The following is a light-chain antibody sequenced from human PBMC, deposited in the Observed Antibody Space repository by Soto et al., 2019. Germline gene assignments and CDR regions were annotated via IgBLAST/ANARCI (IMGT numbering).Light chain of an antibody. J-gene: IGLJ2*01. V-gene: IGLV1-40*01. CDR3: QSYDSSLSVV. CDR1: SSNIGAGYD. Sequence: QSVLTQPPSVSGAPGQRVTISCTGRSSNIGAGYDVPWYQQLPGTAPKLLIYGNSNRPSGVPDRFSGSKSGTSASLAITGLQAEDEADYYCQSYDSSLSVVFGGGTQLTVL. CDR2: GNS.